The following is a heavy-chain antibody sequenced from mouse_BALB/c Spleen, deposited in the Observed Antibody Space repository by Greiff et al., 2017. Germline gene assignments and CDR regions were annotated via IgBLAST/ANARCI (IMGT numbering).Heavy chain of an antibody. Sequence: EVQLVESGGGLVQPGGSLKLSCAASGFTFSSYTMSWVRQTPEKRLEWVAYISNGGGSTYYPDTVKGRFTISRDNAKNTLYLQMSSLKSEDTAMYYCARGGDGYYVAWFAYWGQGTLVTVSA. CDR3: ARGGDGYYVAWFAY. J-gene: IGHJ3*01. D-gene: IGHD2-3*01. V-gene: IGHV5-12-2*01. CDR1: GFTFSSYT. CDR2: ISNGGGST.